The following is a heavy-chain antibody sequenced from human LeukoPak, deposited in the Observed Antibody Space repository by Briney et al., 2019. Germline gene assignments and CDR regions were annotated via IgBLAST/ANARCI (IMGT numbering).Heavy chain of an antibody. Sequence: GGSLRLSCAASGFTFRSYTINWVRQAPGKGLEWVSSISSSSDYIYYADSVKGRFTISRDNAKNSLFLQMSSLRAEDTALYFCARHQGVPDTLYYDILTGHGWIIDYWGQGTLVTVSS. CDR1: GFTFRSYT. D-gene: IGHD3-9*01. J-gene: IGHJ4*02. CDR2: ISSSSDYI. CDR3: ARHQGVPDTLYYDILTGHGWIIDY. V-gene: IGHV3-21*01.